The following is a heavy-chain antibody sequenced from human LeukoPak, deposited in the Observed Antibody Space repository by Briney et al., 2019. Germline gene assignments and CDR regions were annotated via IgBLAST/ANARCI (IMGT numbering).Heavy chain of an antibody. D-gene: IGHD3-22*01. CDR1: GYSISSGYY. CDR2: IYHSGST. Sequence: SETLSLTCTVSGYSISSGYYWGWIRQPPGKGLEWIGSIYHSGSTYYNPSLKSRVTISVDTSKNQFSLKLSSVTAADTAVYYCAREGYYDSSGAGYFDYWGQGTLVTVSS. CDR3: AREGYYDSSGAGYFDY. V-gene: IGHV4-38-2*02. J-gene: IGHJ4*02.